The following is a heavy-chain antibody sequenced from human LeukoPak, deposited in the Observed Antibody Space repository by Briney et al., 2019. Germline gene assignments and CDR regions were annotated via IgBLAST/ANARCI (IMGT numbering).Heavy chain of an antibody. CDR3: AKDSPVATW. J-gene: IGHJ4*02. CDR1: GFTFSSYA. D-gene: IGHD1-26*01. V-gene: IGHV3-23*01. CDR2: ISGSGGGT. Sequence: PGGSLRLSCEAFGFTFSSYAMSWVRQAPGKGLEWVSGISGSGGGTYYADSVKGRFTISRDNSKNTLYLQMDSLRADDTAKYYCAKDSPVATWWGQGTLVTVSS.